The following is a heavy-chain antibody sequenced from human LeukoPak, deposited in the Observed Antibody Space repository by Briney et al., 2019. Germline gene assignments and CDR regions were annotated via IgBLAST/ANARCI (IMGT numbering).Heavy chain of an antibody. Sequence: GASVKISCKASGYTFSGYYMHWVRQAPGQGHEWMGWISPKSGDTNYAQNFRGRVTMTRDTSIGTAYMELSRLTSDDTAVYYCARGRDKTTSPAIDYWGQGTLVTVSS. CDR2: ISPKSGDT. V-gene: IGHV1-2*02. D-gene: IGHD2-2*01. CDR3: ARGRDKTTSPAIDY. J-gene: IGHJ4*02. CDR1: GYTFSGYY.